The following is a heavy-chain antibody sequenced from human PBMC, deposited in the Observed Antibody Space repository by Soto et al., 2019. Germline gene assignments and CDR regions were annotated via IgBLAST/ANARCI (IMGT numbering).Heavy chain of an antibody. J-gene: IGHJ4*02. D-gene: IGHD3-10*01. V-gene: IGHV3-30*18. CDR2: ISFDGKSE. Sequence: QVQLVESGGGVVQPGRSLRLSCVASGFTITSYGIHWVRQAPGRGLEWVAVISFDGKSEYYTDSVRGRFSISRDTSKNTVYLQMDSLRDEDAALYYCAKELHSSGSYLLDYWGQGTLVTVSS. CDR1: GFTITSYG. CDR3: AKELHSSGSYLLDY.